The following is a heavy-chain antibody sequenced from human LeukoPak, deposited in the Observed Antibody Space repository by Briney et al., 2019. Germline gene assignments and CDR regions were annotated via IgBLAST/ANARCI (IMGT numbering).Heavy chain of an antibody. D-gene: IGHD3/OR15-3a*01. CDR3: ARLPPVGPGLDDY. CDR2: IYYSGST. Sequence: PSETLSLTCTVSGDSISNYYWSWVRQPPGKGLEWLGYIYYSGSTNYNPSLKSRVSISADTSKNQFSLKLSSVTAADTAVYYCARLPPVGPGLDDYWGQGTLVTVSS. CDR1: GDSISNYY. V-gene: IGHV4-59*01. J-gene: IGHJ4*02.